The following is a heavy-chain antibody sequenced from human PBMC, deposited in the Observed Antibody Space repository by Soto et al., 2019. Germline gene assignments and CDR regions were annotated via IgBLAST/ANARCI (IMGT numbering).Heavy chain of an antibody. Sequence: HPVGSLRLSCVVSGFTFGNYAMNWVRQAPGKGLEWVSGISDSSISTYYADSVKGRFTISRDNSKSTLYLQMNSLRAEDTAVYHCVKDLTPRTGFTHFDYSGQGTLVTVYS. CDR3: VKDLTPRTGFTHFDY. J-gene: IGHJ4*02. CDR2: ISDSSIST. CDR1: GFTFGNYA. V-gene: IGHV3-23*01.